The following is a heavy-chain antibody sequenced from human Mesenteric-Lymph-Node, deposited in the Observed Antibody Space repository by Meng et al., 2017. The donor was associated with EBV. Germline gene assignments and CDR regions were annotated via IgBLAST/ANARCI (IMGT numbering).Heavy chain of an antibody. J-gene: IGHJ4*02. Sequence: QVQLVQSGAEVKKPGASVTVSCKASGYKFITYYIHWVRQAPGQGLEWMGIINPSVGSTTYAQKFQGRVSMTRDTSTSTIYMELASLRSEDTAVYYCATGYTSLDYWGQGALVTVSS. V-gene: IGHV1-46*01. CDR3: ATGYTSLDY. CDR2: INPSVGST. CDR1: GYKFITYY. D-gene: IGHD5-18*01.